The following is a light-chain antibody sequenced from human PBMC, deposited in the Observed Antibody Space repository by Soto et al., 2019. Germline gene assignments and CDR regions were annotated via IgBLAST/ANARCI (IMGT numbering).Light chain of an antibody. CDR1: ESVTNY. J-gene: IGKJ4*01. V-gene: IGKV3-15*01. CDR3: QQYNEWPLT. CDR2: GTS. Sequence: EIVLTQSHATLSLSPGERGTLSCRASESVTNYLAWYQQKPGQAPSLLIYGTSTRATGFPARFSGSASGTDFTLTISSLQSEDFAVYYCQQYNEWPLTFGGGTKVDIK.